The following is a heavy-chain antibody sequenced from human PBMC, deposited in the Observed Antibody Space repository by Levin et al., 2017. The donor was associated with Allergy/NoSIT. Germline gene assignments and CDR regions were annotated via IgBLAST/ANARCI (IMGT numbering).Heavy chain of an antibody. CDR3: VRGLVSGSLITIRGVIV. CDR1: GFTFSSFT. J-gene: IGHJ4*02. Sequence: GGSLRLSCAASGFTFSSFTMLWVRQAPGKGLEWVSSISNSGANIYYADSLKGRFTISRDNAENSVYLEMNSLRAEDTAVYYCVRGLVSGSLITIRGVIVWGQGTLVTVSS. D-gene: IGHD3-16*02. V-gene: IGHV3-21*01. CDR2: ISNSGANI.